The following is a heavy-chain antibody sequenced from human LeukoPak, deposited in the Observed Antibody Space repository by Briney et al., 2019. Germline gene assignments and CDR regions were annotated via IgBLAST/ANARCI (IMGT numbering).Heavy chain of an antibody. CDR2: IYYSGST. Sequence: SETLSLTCTVSGGSISSYYWSWIRQPPGKGLEWIGDIYYSGSTNYNPSHKSRVNISVDTSKNQFSLKLRSVTAADTAVYYCARSRSCSSTSCFRSSYNWFDPWGQGTLVTVSS. J-gene: IGHJ5*02. CDR1: GGSISSYY. D-gene: IGHD2-2*01. CDR3: ARSRSCSSTSCFRSSYNWFDP. V-gene: IGHV4-59*01.